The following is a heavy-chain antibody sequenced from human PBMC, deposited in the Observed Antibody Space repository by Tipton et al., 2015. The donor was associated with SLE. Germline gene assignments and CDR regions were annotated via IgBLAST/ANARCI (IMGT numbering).Heavy chain of an antibody. D-gene: IGHD3-3*01. CDR2: IWYDGSNK. CDR3: AGDARYDLWSGYLDY. Sequence: SLRLSCAASGFTFSSYGMHWVRQAPGKGLEWVAVIWYDGSNKYYADSVKGRFTISRDNYKNTLYLQMNSLRAEDTAVYYCAGDARYDLWSGYLDYWGQGTLVTVSS. CDR1: GFTFSSYG. V-gene: IGHV3-33*01. J-gene: IGHJ4*02.